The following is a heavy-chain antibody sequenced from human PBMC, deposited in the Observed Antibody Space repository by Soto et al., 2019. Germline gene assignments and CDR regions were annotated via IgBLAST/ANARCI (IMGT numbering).Heavy chain of an antibody. CDR3: ARGRYYDSSGLAWFDP. D-gene: IGHD3-22*01. V-gene: IGHV1-2*04. J-gene: IGHJ5*02. CDR1: GYTFTGYY. Sequence: GASVKVSCKASGYTFTGYYMHWVRQAPGQGLEWMGWINPNSGGTNYAQKFQGWVTMTRDTSISTAYMELSRLRSDDTAVYYCARGRYYDSSGLAWFDPWGQGTLVTVSS. CDR2: INPNSGGT.